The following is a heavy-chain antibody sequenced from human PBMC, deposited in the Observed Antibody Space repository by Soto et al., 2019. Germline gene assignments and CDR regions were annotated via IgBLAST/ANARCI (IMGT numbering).Heavy chain of an antibody. J-gene: IGHJ4*02. CDR3: AREERDFWSGYYRY. Sequence: SETLSLTCTVSGGSISSSSYYWGWIRQPPGKGLEWIGSIYYSGSTYYNPSLKSRVTISVDTSKNQFSLKLSSVTAADTAVYYCAREERDFWSGYYRYWGQGTLVTVSS. D-gene: IGHD3-3*01. CDR2: IYYSGST. CDR1: GGSISSSSYY. V-gene: IGHV4-39*02.